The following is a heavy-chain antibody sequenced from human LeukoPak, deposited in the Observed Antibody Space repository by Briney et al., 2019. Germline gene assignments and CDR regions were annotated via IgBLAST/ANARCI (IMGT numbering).Heavy chain of an antibody. D-gene: IGHD2-15*01. CDR3: ARDRVVVAATLGWFDP. J-gene: IGHJ5*02. CDR1: GYTFTGYY. V-gene: IGHV1-2*02. CDR2: INPNSGGT. Sequence: ASVKVSCKASGYTFTGYYMHWVRQAPGQGLEWMGWINPNSGGTNYAQKFQGRVTMTRDTSISTAYMELSRLRSDDTAVYYCARDRVVVAATLGWFDPWVQGTLVTVSS.